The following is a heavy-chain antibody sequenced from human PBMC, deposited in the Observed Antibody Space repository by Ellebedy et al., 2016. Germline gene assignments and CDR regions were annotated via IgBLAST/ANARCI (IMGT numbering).Heavy chain of an antibody. Sequence: GGSLRLXXAASGFTFSSYAMSWVRQAPGKGLEWVSAISGSGGSTYYADSVKGRFTISRDNSKNTLYLQMNSLRAEDTAVYYCAKDAYDSSGYYLFDYWGQGTLVTVSS. CDR1: GFTFSSYA. CDR2: ISGSGGST. V-gene: IGHV3-23*01. D-gene: IGHD3-22*01. J-gene: IGHJ4*02. CDR3: AKDAYDSSGYYLFDY.